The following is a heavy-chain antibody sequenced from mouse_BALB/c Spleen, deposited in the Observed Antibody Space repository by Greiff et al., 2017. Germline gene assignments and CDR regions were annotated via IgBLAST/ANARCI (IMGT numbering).Heavy chain of an antibody. CDR1: GFSLTSYG. CDR2: IWAGGST. CDR3: ARDYGYDVAY. V-gene: IGHV2-9*02. D-gene: IGHD2-2*01. J-gene: IGHJ3*01. Sequence: VKLMESGPGLVAPSQSLSITCTVSGFSLTSYGVHWVRQPPGKGLEWLGVIWAGGSTNYNSALMSRLSISKDNSKSQVFLKMNSLQTDDTAMYYCARDYGYDVAYWGQGTLVTVSA.